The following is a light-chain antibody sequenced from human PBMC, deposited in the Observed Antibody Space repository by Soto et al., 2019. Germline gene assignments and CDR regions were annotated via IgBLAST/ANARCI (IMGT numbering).Light chain of an antibody. CDR2: GAS. Sequence: EIVLTQSPGTLSLSPGERANLSCRASQSVSSSYLAWYQQKPGQAPRLLIYGASSRATGIPDRFSGSGSGTDFTLTISRLEPEDFAVYYCQQYGSSHPWTFGQGTKVEIK. CDR3: QQYGSSHPWT. V-gene: IGKV3-20*01. CDR1: QSVSSSY. J-gene: IGKJ1*01.